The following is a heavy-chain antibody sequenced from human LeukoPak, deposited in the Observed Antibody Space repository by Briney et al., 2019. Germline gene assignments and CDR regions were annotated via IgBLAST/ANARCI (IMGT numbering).Heavy chain of an antibody. V-gene: IGHV3-48*01. CDR2: ISSISSTI. Sequence: GGCLRLSCVASGFPFSSYTMNSGSQTPRKGLGWVSYISSISSTIYYADSLKGRFTISRDNAKKSLYLQMNSLRAGDTAVYYCARVRKYSGYYSWSFDIWGRGTLVTVSS. D-gene: IGHD5-12*01. J-gene: IGHJ2*01. CDR3: ARVRKYSGYYSWSFDI. CDR1: GFPFSSYT.